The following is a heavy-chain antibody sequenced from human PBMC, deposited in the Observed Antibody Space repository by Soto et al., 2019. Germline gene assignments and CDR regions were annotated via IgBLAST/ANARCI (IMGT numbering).Heavy chain of an antibody. CDR3: AKDSSITAAGSGGSFDP. CDR1: GFDFNTYG. J-gene: IGHJ5*02. V-gene: IGHV3-30*18. D-gene: IGHD6-13*01. CDR2: ISFDGGNQ. Sequence: QVQLVQSGGGVVQPGRSLRLSCAASGFDFNTYGLHWVRQAPGKGLEWVAGISFDGGNQYYADSVKGRFTISRDKSNNTLFLHMNSLGAEDTATYYCAKDSSITAAGSGGSFDPWGHGTLVIVSS.